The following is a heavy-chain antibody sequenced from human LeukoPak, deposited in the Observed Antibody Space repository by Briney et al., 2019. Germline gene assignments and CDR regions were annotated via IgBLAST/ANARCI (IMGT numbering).Heavy chain of an antibody. Sequence: SVKVSCKASGYTFTSYYMHWVRQAPGQGLEWMGRIIPILGIANYAQKFQGRVTITADKSTSTAYMELSSLRSEDTAVYYCARRVGPYPGGMAMSDWGQGTLVTVSS. CDR3: ARRVGPYPGGMAMSD. CDR1: GYTFTSYY. V-gene: IGHV1-69*02. J-gene: IGHJ4*02. D-gene: IGHD1-26*01. CDR2: IIPILGIA.